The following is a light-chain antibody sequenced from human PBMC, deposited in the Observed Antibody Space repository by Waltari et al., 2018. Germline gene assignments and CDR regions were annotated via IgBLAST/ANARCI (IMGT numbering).Light chain of an antibody. CDR2: DVT. J-gene: IGLJ3*02. CDR3: SSYAGSYTWV. Sequence: QSALTQPRSVSGSPGQSVTISCTGTRTDVGSYNFVSWYHQHPGQAPKPIIYDVTQRPSGVPHRFSGSKSGNTASLTISGLQPEDEADYYCSSYAGSYTWVFGGGTKLTVV. V-gene: IGLV2-11*01. CDR1: RTDVGSYNF.